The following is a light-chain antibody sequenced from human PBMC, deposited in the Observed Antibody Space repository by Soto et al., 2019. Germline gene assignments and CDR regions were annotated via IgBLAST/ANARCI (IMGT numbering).Light chain of an antibody. CDR3: QQSCQGCRIYT. J-gene: IGKJ2*01. CDR1: QSISSY. V-gene: IGKV1-39*01. CDR2: AAS. Sequence: DIQMTQSPSSLSASVGDRVTITCRASQSISSYLNWYQHKLGKAPKLLIYAASNLQSGVPSRFSGSGSGTDFTLTIDSLQPEDFAIYSFQQSCQGCRIYTVGQGTKL.